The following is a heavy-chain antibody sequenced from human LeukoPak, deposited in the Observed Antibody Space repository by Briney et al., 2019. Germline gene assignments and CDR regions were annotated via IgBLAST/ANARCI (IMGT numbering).Heavy chain of an antibody. CDR3: ARAPPYDFWSGYYYFDK. CDR1: GFTFGDYA. CDR2: IRSKTYGGTT. Sequence: TGGSLRLSCTTSGFTFGDYAMTWVRQATGKGLEWVGFIRSKTYGGTTQYAASVKGRFTISRDDSKSIAYLQMNSLRTEDTAVYYCARAPPYDFWSGYYYFDKWGQGTLVTVSS. D-gene: IGHD3-3*01. J-gene: IGHJ4*02. V-gene: IGHV3-49*04.